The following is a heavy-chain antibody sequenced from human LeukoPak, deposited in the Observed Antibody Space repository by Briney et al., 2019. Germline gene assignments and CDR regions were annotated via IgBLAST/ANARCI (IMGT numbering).Heavy chain of an antibody. Sequence: ASVKVSCKASGYTFTGYYMHWVRQAPGQGLEWMGWINPNSGGTNYAQKFQGRVTMTRDTSISTAYMELSRLRSDDTAVYYCAREGPGVATTFDYWGQGTLVTVSS. V-gene: IGHV1-2*02. CDR1: GYTFTGYY. CDR2: INPNSGGT. D-gene: IGHD5-12*01. J-gene: IGHJ4*02. CDR3: AREGPGVATTFDY.